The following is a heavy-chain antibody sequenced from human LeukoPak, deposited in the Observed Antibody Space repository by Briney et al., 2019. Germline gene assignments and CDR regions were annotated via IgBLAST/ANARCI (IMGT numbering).Heavy chain of an antibody. D-gene: IGHD2-8*01. CDR2: ISWNSGSI. CDR3: AKAMVLYYYYGMDV. J-gene: IGHJ6*02. CDR1: GFTFDDYA. V-gene: IGHV3-9*01. Sequence: GRSLRLSCAASGFTFDDYAMHWVRQAPGKGLEWVSGISWNSGSIGYADSVKGRFTISRDNAKNSLYLQMNSLRAEDTALYYCAKAMVLYYYYGMDVWGQGTTVTVSS.